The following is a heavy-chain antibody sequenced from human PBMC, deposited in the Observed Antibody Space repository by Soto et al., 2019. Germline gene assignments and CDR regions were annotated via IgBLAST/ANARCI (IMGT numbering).Heavy chain of an antibody. V-gene: IGHV1-69*06. CDR2: IIPIFGTA. CDR1: GGTFSSYA. J-gene: IGHJ5*02. CDR3: ASRGYCSGGSCKIDP. Sequence: GASVKVSCKASGGTFSSYAISWVRQAPGQGLEWMGGIIPIFGTANYAQKFQGRVTITADKSTSTAYMELSSLRSEDTAVYYCASRGYCSGGSCKIDPWGPGTLVTVSS. D-gene: IGHD2-15*01.